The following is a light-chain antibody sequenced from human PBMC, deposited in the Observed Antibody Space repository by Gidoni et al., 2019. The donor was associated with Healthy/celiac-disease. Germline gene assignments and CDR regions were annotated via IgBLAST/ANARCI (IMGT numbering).Light chain of an antibody. Sequence: QITQSPSSLYASVGDRVTITCLASQRMSSYLHWYQQKPGKAPKLLIYAASSLQSGVPSRFSGSGSGTDFTLTISSLQPEDFPTYYCQQSYSTPRTFGQGTKVEIK. CDR2: AAS. CDR3: QQSYSTPRT. V-gene: IGKV1-39*01. J-gene: IGKJ1*01. CDR1: QRMSSY.